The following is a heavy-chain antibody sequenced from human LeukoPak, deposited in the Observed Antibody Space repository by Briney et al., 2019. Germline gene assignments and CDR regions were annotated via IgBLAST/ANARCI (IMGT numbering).Heavy chain of an antibody. Sequence: GSSVKVSCKASGGTFSSYAIGWVRQAPGQGLEWMGRIIPIFGTANYAQKFQGRVTITTDESTSTAYMELSSLRSEDTAVYYCARTGGWDVNWFDPWGQGTLVTVSS. D-gene: IGHD5-12*01. CDR1: GGTFSSYA. V-gene: IGHV1-69*05. CDR2: IIPIFGTA. J-gene: IGHJ5*02. CDR3: ARTGGWDVNWFDP.